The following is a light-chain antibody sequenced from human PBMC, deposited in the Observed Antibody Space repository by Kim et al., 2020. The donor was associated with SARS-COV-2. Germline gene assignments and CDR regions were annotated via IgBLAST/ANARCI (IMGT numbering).Light chain of an antibody. CDR2: GAS. Sequence: SPGERDPLLWSASQSVRSTFLAWSQQQPAQPPRLLSYGASTRGTGIPDRFSGSGSGTDFTLTITRLEPEDVAVYYCQQYGTSPSTFGRGTTLEI. CDR3: QQYGTSPST. V-gene: IGKV3-20*01. J-gene: IGKJ2*02. CDR1: QSVRSTF.